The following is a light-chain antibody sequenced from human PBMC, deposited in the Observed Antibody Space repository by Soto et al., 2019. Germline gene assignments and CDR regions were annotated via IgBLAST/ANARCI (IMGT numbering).Light chain of an antibody. CDR1: RSIGDW. CDR3: QQYNSYPWT. CDR2: DVS. V-gene: IGKV1-5*01. Sequence: DIQMTQSPPTLSASVGDRVAITCRASRSIGDWLAWYQQKPGRAPKLLISDVSRLESGVPSRFSGSGSGTEFTLTISSLQPDDFATYYCQQYNSYPWTFGQGTKVDIK. J-gene: IGKJ1*01.